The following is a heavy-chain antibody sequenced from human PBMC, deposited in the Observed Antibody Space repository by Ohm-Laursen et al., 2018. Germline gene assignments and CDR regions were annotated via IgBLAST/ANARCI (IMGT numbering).Heavy chain of an antibody. CDR2: INHSGST. CDR3: ARQSPSRNYYDDSGYYGPFDF. CDR1: GGSFSGYY. Sequence: SDTLSLTWAVYGGSFSGYYWSWIRQPPGKGLEWIGEINHSGSTNYIPSLKSRVTISVDTSKNQFSLKLTSVTAADTAVYYCARQSPSRNYYDDSGYYGPFDFWGQGTLVTVSS. D-gene: IGHD3-22*01. J-gene: IGHJ4*01. V-gene: IGHV4-34*01.